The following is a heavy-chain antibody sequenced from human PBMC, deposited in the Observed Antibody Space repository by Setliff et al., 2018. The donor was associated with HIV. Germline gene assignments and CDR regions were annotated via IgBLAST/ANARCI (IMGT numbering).Heavy chain of an antibody. Sequence: SETLSLTCTVSGGSISSSSYYWGWIRQPPGKGLEWIASIYYSGSTHYNPSLKSRVSISVDTSRNQISLNLRSVTAADTAVYYCTTIPRGYTSNWYSASFDWGQGTLVTVSS. J-gene: IGHJ4*02. CDR3: TTIPRGYTSNWYSASFD. D-gene: IGHD6-13*01. V-gene: IGHV4-39*01. CDR2: IYYSGST. CDR1: GGSISSSSYY.